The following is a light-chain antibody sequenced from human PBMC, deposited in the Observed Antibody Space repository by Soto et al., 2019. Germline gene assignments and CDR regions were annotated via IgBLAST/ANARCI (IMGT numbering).Light chain of an antibody. CDR1: QSVSSN. J-gene: IGKJ5*01. CDR2: GAS. Sequence: ASQSVSSNLAWYQQKPGQAPRPLIYGASTRATGIPARFSGSGSGTDFTLTISSLQAEDVAVYYCQQYYTGIAFGQGTRLEIK. V-gene: IGKV3-15*01. CDR3: QQYYTGIA.